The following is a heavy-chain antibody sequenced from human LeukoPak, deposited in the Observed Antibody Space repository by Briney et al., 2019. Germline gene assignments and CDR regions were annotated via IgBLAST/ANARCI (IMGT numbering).Heavy chain of an antibody. CDR2: INPSGGST. Sequence: ASVKVSCKASGYTFTSYYMHWVRQAPGQGPEWMGIINPSGGSTSYAQKFQGRVTMTRDMSTSTVYMELSSLRSEDTAVYYCARVVGGATFYYYYYMDVWGKGTTVTVSS. CDR3: ARVVGGATFYYYYYMDV. V-gene: IGHV1-46*01. J-gene: IGHJ6*03. CDR1: GYTFTSYY. D-gene: IGHD1-26*01.